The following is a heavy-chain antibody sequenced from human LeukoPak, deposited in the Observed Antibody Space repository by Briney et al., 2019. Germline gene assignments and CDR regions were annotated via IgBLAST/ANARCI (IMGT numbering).Heavy chain of an antibody. CDR1: GFSFTSYW. CDR3: ARPGQLGEYTPYYFDF. J-gene: IGHJ4*02. D-gene: IGHD3-16*01. CDR2: IYPADSDT. V-gene: IGHV5-51*01. Sequence: GESLKISCKGSGFSFTSYWIGWVRQLPGKGLEYMGIIYPADSDTRYSPSFQGQVTISADKSISTAYLQWSSLKASDTAMYYCARPGQLGEYTPYYFDFWGQGTLVTVSS.